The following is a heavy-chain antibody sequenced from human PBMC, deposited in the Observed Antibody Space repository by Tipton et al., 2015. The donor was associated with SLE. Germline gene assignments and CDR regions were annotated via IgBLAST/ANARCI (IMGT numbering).Heavy chain of an antibody. Sequence: SLRLSCAASGFTFSSYSMNWVRQAPGKGLEWVSSISSSSSYIYYADSVKGRFTISRDNAKNSLYLQMNSLRGEDTAVYYCARATLLYSSSWPYFDSWGQGTLVAVSS. J-gene: IGHJ4*02. CDR2: ISSSSSYI. CDR1: GFTFSSYS. D-gene: IGHD6-13*01. CDR3: ARATLLYSSSWPYFDS. V-gene: IGHV3-21*01.